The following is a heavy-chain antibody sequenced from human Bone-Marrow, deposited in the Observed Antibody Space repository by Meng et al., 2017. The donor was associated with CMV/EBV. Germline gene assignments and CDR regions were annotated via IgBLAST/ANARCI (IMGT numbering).Heavy chain of an antibody. D-gene: IGHD1-14*01. Sequence: GGSLRLSCAASGFTFSSYEMNWVRQAPGKGMEWVSYISSSGSTIYYADSVKGRFTISRDNAKNSLYLQMNSLGAEDTAVYYCARVITDAFDVWGQGTMVTVSS. V-gene: IGHV3-48*03. CDR3: ARVITDAFDV. J-gene: IGHJ3*01. CDR1: GFTFSSYE. CDR2: ISSSGSTI.